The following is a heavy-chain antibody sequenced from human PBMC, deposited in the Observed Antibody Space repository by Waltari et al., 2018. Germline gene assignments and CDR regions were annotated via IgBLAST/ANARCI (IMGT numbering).Heavy chain of an antibody. CDR1: GYSISSGYY. J-gene: IGHJ3*02. D-gene: IGHD4-17*01. CDR3: ARGAVDYGDSNDAFDI. CDR2: IYHSGST. V-gene: IGHV4-38-2*01. Sequence: QVQLQESGPGLVKPSETLSLTCAVSGYSISSGYYWGWIRQPPGKGLEWIGSIYHSGSTNYNPSLKSRVTISVDTSKNQFSLKLSSVTAADTAVYYCARGAVDYGDSNDAFDIWGQGTMVTVSS.